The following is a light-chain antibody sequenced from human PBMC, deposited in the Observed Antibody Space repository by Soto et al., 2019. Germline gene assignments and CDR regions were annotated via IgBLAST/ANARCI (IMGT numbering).Light chain of an antibody. CDR3: QQRAGSST. CDR1: QSVSSY. J-gene: IGKJ5*01. Sequence: EIVLTQSPATLSLSPWERATLSCRASQSVSSYLAWYQQKPGQAPRLLIYDASRRVTGIPARFSGSGSGTDFTLTLSSLEPEDFAVYYCQQRAGSSTFGQGTRLEI. V-gene: IGKV3-11*01. CDR2: DAS.